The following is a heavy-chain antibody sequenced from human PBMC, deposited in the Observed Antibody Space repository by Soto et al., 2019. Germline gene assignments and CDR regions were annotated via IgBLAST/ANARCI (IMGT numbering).Heavy chain of an antibody. CDR2: IYSGGST. CDR3: ARGLYSGWHYFDY. Sequence: PGGSLRLSCAASGFTVSSNYMSWVRQAPWKGLEWVSVIYSGGSTYYADSVKGRFTISRDNSKNTLYLQINSLRAEDTAVYYCARGLYSGWHYFDYWGQGTLVTVSS. V-gene: IGHV3-66*01. CDR1: GFTVSSNY. J-gene: IGHJ4*02. D-gene: IGHD5-12*01.